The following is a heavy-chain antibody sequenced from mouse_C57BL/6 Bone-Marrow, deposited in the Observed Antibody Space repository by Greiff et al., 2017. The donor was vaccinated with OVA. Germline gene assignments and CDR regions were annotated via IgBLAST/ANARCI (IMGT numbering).Heavy chain of an antibody. V-gene: IGHV1-42*01. J-gene: IGHJ3*01. CDR2: INPSTGGT. D-gene: IGHD3-3*01. CDR3: ARKGDWSWFAY. CDR1: GYSFTGYY. Sequence: EVKLMESGPELVKPGASVKISCKASGYSFTGYYMNWVKQSPEKSLEWIGEINPSTGGTTYNQKFKAKATLTVDKSSSTAYMQLKSLTSEDSAVYYCARKGDWSWFAYWGQGTLVTVSA.